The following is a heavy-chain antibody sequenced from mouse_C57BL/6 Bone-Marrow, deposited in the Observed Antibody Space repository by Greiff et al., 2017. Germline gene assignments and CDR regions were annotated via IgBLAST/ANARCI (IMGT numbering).Heavy chain of an antibody. CDR1: GYTFTSSC. Sequence: QVQLQQPGTELVKPGASVKLSCTASGYTFTSSCMHLVKQRPAQGLAWIGIINPSNGGTNYNEKFKSKATLTVDTSSSTAYMQLSSLASEDSAVYYCARDGTYYFFMDYWGQGTSVTVSS. V-gene: IGHV1-53*01. CDR3: ARDGTYYFFMDY. CDR2: INPSNGGT. D-gene: IGHD2-10*01. J-gene: IGHJ4*01.